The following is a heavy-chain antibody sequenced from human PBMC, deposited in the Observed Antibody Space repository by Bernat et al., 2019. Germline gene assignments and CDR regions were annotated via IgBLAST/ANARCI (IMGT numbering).Heavy chain of an antibody. CDR2: IYWDDDK. CDR3: TRDWGVRGYSSSWYPPFDY. V-gene: IGHV2-5*02. CDR1: GFSLSTSGVG. D-gene: IGHD6-13*01. Sequence: QITLKESGPTLVKPTQTLTLTCTFSGFSLSTSGVGVGWIRQPPGKALEWLALIYWDDDKRYSPSLKSRLTITKDTSKNQVVLTMTNMDPVDTAVYYCTRDWGVRGYSSSWYPPFDYWGQGTLVTVSS. J-gene: IGHJ4*02.